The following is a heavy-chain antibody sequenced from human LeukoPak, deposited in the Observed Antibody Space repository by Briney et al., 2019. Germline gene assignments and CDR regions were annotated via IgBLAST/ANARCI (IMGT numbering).Heavy chain of an antibody. V-gene: IGHV1-18*01. D-gene: IGHD6-13*01. CDR2: ISAYNGNT. CDR3: ARDGYSSSYYYYGMDV. CDR1: GYTFTSYG. J-gene: IGHJ6*02. Sequence: GASVKVSCKASGYTFTSYGISWVRQAPGQGLEWMGWISAYNGNTNYAQKLQGRVTMTTDTSTSTAYMELRSLRSDDTAVYYCARDGYSSSYYYYGMDVWGQGTTVTASS.